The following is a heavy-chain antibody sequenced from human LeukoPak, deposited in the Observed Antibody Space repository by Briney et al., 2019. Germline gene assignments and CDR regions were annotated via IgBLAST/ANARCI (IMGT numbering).Heavy chain of an antibody. Sequence: PSETLSLTCTVSGGSISSGDYYWSWIRQPPGKGLEWIGYIYYSGSTYYNPSLKSRVTISVDTSKNQFSLKLSSVTAADTAVYYCAREDTSYYYDSSGSDGFDIWGQGTMVTVSS. CDR3: AREDTSYYYDSSGSDGFDI. D-gene: IGHD3-22*01. J-gene: IGHJ3*02. V-gene: IGHV4-30-4*01. CDR1: GGSISSGDYY. CDR2: IYYSGST.